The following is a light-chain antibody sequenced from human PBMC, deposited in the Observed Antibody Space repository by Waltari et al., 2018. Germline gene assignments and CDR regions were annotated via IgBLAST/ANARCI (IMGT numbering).Light chain of an antibody. J-gene: IGLJ2*01. Sequence: SYELTQPSSVSVSPGQPVRITCSGDVLSKKYARWFQQKPGQAPVLVIFKDNERPSGIPERFSGSSSGTTVTLTISGAQVEDEVDYYCYSAADNNLVFGGGTKLTVL. CDR1: VLSKKY. CDR3: YSAADNNLV. V-gene: IGLV3-27*01. CDR2: KDN.